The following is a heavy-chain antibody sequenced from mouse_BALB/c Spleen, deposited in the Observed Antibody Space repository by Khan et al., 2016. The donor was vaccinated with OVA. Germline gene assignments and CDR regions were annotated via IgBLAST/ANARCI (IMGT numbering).Heavy chain of an antibody. V-gene: IGHV1-26*01. J-gene: IGHJ3*01. CDR2: VNPNTDNI. CDR3: ARGYDCFAS. Sequence: VQLQQSGPDLVKPGASVKISCKASGYSFTLYYMSWVKQSPGKSLEWIGRVNPNTDNINYNQEFKGKAILTVDKSSNTAYMELRSLTSEDSAVYVCARGYDCFASWGQGTLVTVSA. D-gene: IGHD2-14*01. CDR1: GYSFTLYY.